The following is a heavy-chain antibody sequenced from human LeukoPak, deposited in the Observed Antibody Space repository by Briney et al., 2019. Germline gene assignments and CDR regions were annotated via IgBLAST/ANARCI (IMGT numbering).Heavy chain of an antibody. CDR3: ARGHDYGDYGYYYMDV. D-gene: IGHD4-17*01. Sequence: GRSLRLSCAASGFTFSSYAMHWVRQAPGKGLEWVAVISYDGSNKYYADSVKSRFTISRDNSKNTLYLQMNSLRAEDTAVYYCARGHDYGDYGYYYMDVWGKGTTVTVSS. V-gene: IGHV3-30-3*01. CDR2: ISYDGSNK. CDR1: GFTFSSYA. J-gene: IGHJ6*03.